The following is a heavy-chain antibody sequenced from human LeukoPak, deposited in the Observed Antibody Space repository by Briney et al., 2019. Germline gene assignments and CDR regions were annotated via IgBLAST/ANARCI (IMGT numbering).Heavy chain of an antibody. CDR3: ATQNIVVVPAARFDY. J-gene: IGHJ4*02. V-gene: IGHV1-24*01. CDR2: FDPEDGET. Sequence: ASVKVSCKVSGYTLTELSMHWVRQAPGKGLEWMGGFDPEDGETIYAQKFQGRVTMTEDPSTDTAYMELSSLRSEDTAVYYCATQNIVVVPAARFDYWGRGTLVTVSS. CDR1: GYTLTELS. D-gene: IGHD2-2*01.